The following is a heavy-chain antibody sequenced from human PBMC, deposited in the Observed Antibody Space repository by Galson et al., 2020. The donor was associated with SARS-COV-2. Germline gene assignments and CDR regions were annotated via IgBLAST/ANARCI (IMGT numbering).Heavy chain of an antibody. CDR3: ARGTPTGSFNVDY. Sequence: SCAASGFTFSNYAVHWVRQAPGKGLEWVAVISYDGVIKYYADSVKGRSTISRDNSKNTLYLQMSGLRPEDTAVYYCARGTPTGSFNVDYCGQGTLVTVSS. V-gene: IGHV3-30*15. J-gene: IGHJ4*02. D-gene: IGHD3-10*01. CDR2: ISYDGVIK. CDR1: GFTFSNYA.